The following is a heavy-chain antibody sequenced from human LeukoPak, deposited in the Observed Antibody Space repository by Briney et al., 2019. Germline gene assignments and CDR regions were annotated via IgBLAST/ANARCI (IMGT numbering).Heavy chain of an antibody. Sequence: ASVKVSCKASGYTFTGYYMHWVRQAPGQGLEWMGWINPNSGGTNYAQKFQGRVTTTRDTSISTAYMELSRLRSDDTAVYYCARDYYDSSGYYYVLDYWGQGTLVTVSS. CDR1: GYTFTGYY. J-gene: IGHJ4*02. D-gene: IGHD3-22*01. CDR2: INPNSGGT. CDR3: ARDYYDSSGYYYVLDY. V-gene: IGHV1-2*02.